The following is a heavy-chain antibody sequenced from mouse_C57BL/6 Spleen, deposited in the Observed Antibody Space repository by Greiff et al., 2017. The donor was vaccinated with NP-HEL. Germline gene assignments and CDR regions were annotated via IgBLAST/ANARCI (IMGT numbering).Heavy chain of an antibody. Sequence: DVHLVESEGGLVQPGSSMKLSCTASGFTFSDYYMAWVRQVPEKGLEWVANINYDGSSTYYLDSLKSRFIISRDNAKNILYLQMSSLKSEDTATYYCARESGYYDYDGNYAMDYWGQGTSVTVSS. D-gene: IGHD2-4*01. CDR3: ARESGYYDYDGNYAMDY. CDR2: INYDGSST. J-gene: IGHJ4*01. CDR1: GFTFSDYY. V-gene: IGHV5-16*01.